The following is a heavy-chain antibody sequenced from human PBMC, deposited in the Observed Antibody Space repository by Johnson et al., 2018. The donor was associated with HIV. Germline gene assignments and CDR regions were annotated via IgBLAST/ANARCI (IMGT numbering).Heavy chain of an antibody. Sequence: QVQLVESGGGVVQPGRSLRLSCAASGFTFSSYAMHWVRQAPGKGLEWVAVISYDESYKHYGDSVKGRFTVSKDSSKSTLFLQMNSLRPDDTAVYYWVREGAPSGRDFGAFDIWGQGTMVTVSS. D-gene: IGHD1-26*01. CDR3: VREGAPSGRDFGAFDI. J-gene: IGHJ3*02. CDR1: GFTFSSYA. V-gene: IGHV3-30*04. CDR2: ISYDESYK.